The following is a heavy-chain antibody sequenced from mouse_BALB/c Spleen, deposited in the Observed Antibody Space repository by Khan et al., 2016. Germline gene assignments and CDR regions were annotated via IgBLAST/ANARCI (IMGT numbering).Heavy chain of an antibody. V-gene: IGHV14-4*02. J-gene: IGHJ2*01. CDR3: NAEGFDGGFDY. CDR1: GFNINDYY. CDR2: IDPENAYT. Sequence: VQLKQSGAELVRSGASVRLSCTASGFNINDYYMHWVKQRPEQGLEWIGWIDPENAYTEYAPKFQGKATLTADSSSNTAYLQLSSLTSEDTAVCYSNAEGFDGGFDYWGQGTTLTVSS.